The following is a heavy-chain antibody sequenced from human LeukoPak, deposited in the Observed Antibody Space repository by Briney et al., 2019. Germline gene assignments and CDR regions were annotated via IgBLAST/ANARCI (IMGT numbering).Heavy chain of an antibody. CDR3: ARDPWRTDSSSWADLDY. D-gene: IGHD6-13*01. J-gene: IGHJ4*02. Sequence: GGSLTLSCAASGFTFSSYGMHWVRQAPGKGLEWVAVIWYDGSNKYYADSVKGRFTISRDNSKNTLYLQMSSLRAEDTAVYYCARDPWRTDSSSWADLDYWGQGTLVTVSS. CDR1: GFTFSSYG. V-gene: IGHV3-33*01. CDR2: IWYDGSNK.